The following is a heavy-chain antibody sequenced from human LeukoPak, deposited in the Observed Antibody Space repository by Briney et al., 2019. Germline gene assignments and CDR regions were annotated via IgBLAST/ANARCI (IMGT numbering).Heavy chain of an antibody. J-gene: IGHJ6*02. CDR2: IYYSGST. V-gene: IGHV4-59*01. CDR3: ARDGYSSGWSPYYYYYYGMDV. D-gene: IGHD6-19*01. Sequence: SETLSLTCTVSGGSISSYYWSWIRQPPGKGLEWIGYIYYSGSTNYNPSLKSRVTISVDTSKNQFSLKLSSPTAADTAVYYCARDGYSSGWSPYYYYYYGMDVWGQGTTVTVS. CDR1: GGSISSYY.